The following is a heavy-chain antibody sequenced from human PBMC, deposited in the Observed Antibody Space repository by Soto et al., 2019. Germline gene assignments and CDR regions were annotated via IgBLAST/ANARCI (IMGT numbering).Heavy chain of an antibody. CDR1: GYTFTDFV. CDR2: INAGNGNT. V-gene: IGHV1-3*01. D-gene: IGHD2-15*01. J-gene: IGHJ4*02. Sequence: QVQLVQSGAEVKKPGASVKVSCKASGYTFTDFVIHWVRQAPGQRLEWMGWINAGNGNTKYSQKFQGRVIFNRDTSESTAYLELSSLTSEDTAVYYCARDYPYCTGGSCLGYWGQGTLVIVSS. CDR3: ARDYPYCTGGSCLGY.